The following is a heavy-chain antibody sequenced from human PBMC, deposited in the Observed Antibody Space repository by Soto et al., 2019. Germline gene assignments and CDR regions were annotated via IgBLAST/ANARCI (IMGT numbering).Heavy chain of an antibody. CDR2: ISAYNGNT. Sequence: ASVKVSCKASGYTFTSYGISWVRQAPGQGLEWMGWISAYNGNTNYAQKLQGRVTMTTDTSTSTAYMELRSLRSDDTAVYYCGRVSIIMVGGVIAKKVVGFDPGGQETLVTVSS. CDR3: GRVSIIMVGGVIAKKVVGFDP. V-gene: IGHV1-18*01. D-gene: IGHD3-10*01. CDR1: GYTFTSYG. J-gene: IGHJ5*02.